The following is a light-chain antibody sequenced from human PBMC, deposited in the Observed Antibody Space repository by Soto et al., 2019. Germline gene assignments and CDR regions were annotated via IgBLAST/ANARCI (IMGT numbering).Light chain of an antibody. CDR2: AAS. CDR1: QNISFY. CDR3: QQSYITPST. Sequence: DIQMTQSPSSLSASIGDRVTITCRASQNISFYLNWYQHKTGQAPKVLIYAASSLQAGVPQRFSGSRSGTYVTPSISSLQPEDFATYTCQQSYITPSTFGQGTKLEIK. J-gene: IGKJ2*01. V-gene: IGKV1-39*01.